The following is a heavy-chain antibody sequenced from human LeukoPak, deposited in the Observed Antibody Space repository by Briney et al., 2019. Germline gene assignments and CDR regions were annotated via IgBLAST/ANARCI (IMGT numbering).Heavy chain of an antibody. CDR3: ARDSGSYRDP. D-gene: IGHD1-26*01. V-gene: IGHV1-2*02. CDR2: INSNSGVT. Sequence: ASVKVSCKASGYSFTDYYINWVRQAPGQGLEWMGWINSNSGVTKYAQKFQGRITMTTDTSITTVYMELSSLTSDDTAVYYCARDSGSYRDPWGQGTLVTVSS. J-gene: IGHJ5*02. CDR1: GYSFTDYY.